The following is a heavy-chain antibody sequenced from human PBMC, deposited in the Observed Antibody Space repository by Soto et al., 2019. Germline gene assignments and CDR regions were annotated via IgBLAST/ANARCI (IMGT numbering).Heavy chain of an antibody. CDR3: AKGGESGNDNGFDP. CDR1: GYTFTSYD. V-gene: IGHV1-8*01. J-gene: IGHJ5*02. CDR2: MNPNSGNT. D-gene: IGHD3-10*01. Sequence: QVQLVQSGAEVKKPGASVKVSCKASGYTFTSYDINWARQATGQGLEWLRWMNPNSGNTGYAEKVQSRVNMTRNASISTAYMGLSSLRSEDTAVYYCAKGGESGNDNGFDPWGQGDLGTVSS.